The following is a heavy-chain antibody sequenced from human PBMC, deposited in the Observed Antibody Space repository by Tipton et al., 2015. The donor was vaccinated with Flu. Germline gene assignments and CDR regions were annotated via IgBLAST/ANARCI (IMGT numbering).Heavy chain of an antibody. D-gene: IGHD3-10*01. CDR2: ISGDGSNT. CDR3: TKDISGGRNFYFYAMGV. V-gene: IGHV3-43*02. Sequence: SLRLSCAASGLTFDDFAMHWVRQVPGKGLEWVSLISGDGSNTYYSDSVKGRFTISRDNSKNSLYLQMSSLRTEDTALYYCTKDISGGRNFYFYAMGVWGQGTTVTVSS. J-gene: IGHJ6*02. CDR1: GLTFDDFA.